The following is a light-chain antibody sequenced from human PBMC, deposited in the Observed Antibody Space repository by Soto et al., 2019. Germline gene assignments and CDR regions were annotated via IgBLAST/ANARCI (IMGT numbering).Light chain of an antibody. Sequence: QSALIQPASVSGSPGQSITISCTGTSSDVGGYNFVSWYQQHPGKAPKLMIYDVSNRPSGVSDRFSGSKSSNTASLTISGLQAEDEADYYCSSYTRSARVFGTGTKLTVL. CDR2: DVS. V-gene: IGLV2-14*01. CDR3: SSYTRSARV. J-gene: IGLJ1*01. CDR1: SSDVGGYNF.